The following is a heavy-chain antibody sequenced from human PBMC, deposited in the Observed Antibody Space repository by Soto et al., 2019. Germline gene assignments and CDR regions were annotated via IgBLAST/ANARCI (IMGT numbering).Heavy chain of an antibody. CDR2: IYPGDSRT. D-gene: IGHD5-18*01. J-gene: IGHJ4*02. V-gene: IGHV5-51*01. CDR3: AKDPRSDTAMVTPVS. CDR1: GDTFTTDW. Sequence: PGESLKISCKTSGDTFTTDWIGWVRQMPGKGLEWMGVIYPGDSRTRYSPPFKGQVTLSVDKSISTAYLQWGSLKASDTAMYYCAKDPRSDTAMVTPVSWGQGTLVTVSS.